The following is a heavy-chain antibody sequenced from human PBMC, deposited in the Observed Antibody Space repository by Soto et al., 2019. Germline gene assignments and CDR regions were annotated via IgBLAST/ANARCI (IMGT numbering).Heavy chain of an antibody. CDR1: GDTLPEFS. D-gene: IGHD3-10*01. CDR2: FDPEDGET. J-gene: IGHJ5*02. Sequence: GASVKVSCQVSGDTLPEFSMHWVRQAPGKGLEWMGGFDPEDGETIYAQKLLGRVTMTEDTSTDTAYMELSSLTSEDTAVYYCAKERFSNASSGWFDPWGQGTLVTVSS. CDR3: AKERFSNASSGWFDP. V-gene: IGHV1-24*01.